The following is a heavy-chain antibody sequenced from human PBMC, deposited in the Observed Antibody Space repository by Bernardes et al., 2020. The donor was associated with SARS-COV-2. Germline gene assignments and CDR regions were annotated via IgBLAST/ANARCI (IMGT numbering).Heavy chain of an antibody. V-gene: IGHV3-21*01. J-gene: IGHJ1*01. Sequence: GGSLRLSCAASGFTFSSDSMNWVRQAPGKGLEWVSSSSSSSSYIYYADPVKGRFTISRDNAKNSLYLQMNSLRAEDTAVYYCARASSYYYDSSGPEPLKHWGQGTLVTVSS. CDR2: SSSSSSYI. D-gene: IGHD3-22*01. CDR1: GFTFSSDS. CDR3: ARASSYYYDSSGPEPLKH.